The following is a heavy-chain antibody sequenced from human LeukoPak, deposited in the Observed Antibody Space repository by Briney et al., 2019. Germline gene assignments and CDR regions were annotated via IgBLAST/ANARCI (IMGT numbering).Heavy chain of an antibody. J-gene: IGHJ4*02. V-gene: IGHV3-21*01. D-gene: IGHD3-22*01. Sequence: GGSLRLSCAASGFTFSSYSMNWVRQAPGKGLEWVSSVSSSGRHMYYADSVKGRFTISRDNSKNKHYLQMNSLRAEDTAVYYCARGSKDYDSSGYYYDLGDYWGQGTLVTVSS. CDR1: GFTFSSYS. CDR3: ARGSKDYDSSGYYYDLGDY. CDR2: VSSSGRHM.